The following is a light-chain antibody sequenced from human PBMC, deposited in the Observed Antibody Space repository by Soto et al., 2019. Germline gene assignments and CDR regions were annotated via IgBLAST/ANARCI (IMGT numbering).Light chain of an antibody. V-gene: IGKV1-5*01. CDR1: QSISSW. J-gene: IGKJ1*01. Sequence: DIQMTQSPSTLSASVGDRVTITCRARQSISSWLAWYQQKPGKAPQLLIYDAASLESGVPSRFSGSGSGTEFTLTISSLQPDDFATYYCQQYHLYWTFGQGTKVEIK. CDR2: DAA. CDR3: QQYHLYWT.